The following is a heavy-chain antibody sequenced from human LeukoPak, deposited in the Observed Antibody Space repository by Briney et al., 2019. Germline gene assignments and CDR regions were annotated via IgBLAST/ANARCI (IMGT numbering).Heavy chain of an antibody. V-gene: IGHV4-34*01. CDR1: GGSFSGYY. D-gene: IGHD2-8*01. CDR2: INHSGST. Sequence: SETLSLTCAVYGGSFSGYYWSWIRQPPGKGLEWIGEINHSGSTNYNPSLKSRVTMSVDTSKNQFSLKLSSVTAADTAVYYCARGIGYCTNGVCYTGTVGFDYWGQGTLVTVSS. CDR3: ARGIGYCTNGVCYTGTVGFDY. J-gene: IGHJ4*02.